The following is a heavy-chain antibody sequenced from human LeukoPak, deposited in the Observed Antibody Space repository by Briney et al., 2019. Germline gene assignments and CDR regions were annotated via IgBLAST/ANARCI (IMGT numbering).Heavy chain of an antibody. D-gene: IGHD1-26*01. V-gene: IGHV3-53*04. J-gene: IGHJ3*02. CDR1: GFTASSNY. CDR3: ARVGGLDAFDI. CDR2: IYSGGST. Sequence: GGPRRLSFEASGFTASSNYRSWVRQAPGKGLEGVSVIYSGGSTYYTDSVKGRFTISRHNSQNTLFLQMNSLRAEDTAVYYCARVGGLDAFDIWGQGTMVTVSS.